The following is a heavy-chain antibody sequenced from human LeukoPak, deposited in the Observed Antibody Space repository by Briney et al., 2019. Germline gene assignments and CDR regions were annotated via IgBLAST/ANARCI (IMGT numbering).Heavy chain of an antibody. D-gene: IGHD5-18*01. CDR1: GGSFSGYY. CDR2: INHSGST. V-gene: IGHV4-34*01. CDR3: ARGRTGYSYGLEYFQH. J-gene: IGHJ1*01. Sequence: PSETLSLICAVYGGSFSGYYWSWIRQPPGKGLEWIGEINHSGSTNYNPSLKSRVTISVDTSKNQFSLKLSSVTAADTAVYYCARGRTGYSYGLEYFQHWGQGTLVTVSS.